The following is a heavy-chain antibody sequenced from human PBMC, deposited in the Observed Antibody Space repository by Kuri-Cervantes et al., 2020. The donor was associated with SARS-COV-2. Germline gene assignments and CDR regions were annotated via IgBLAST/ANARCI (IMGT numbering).Heavy chain of an antibody. J-gene: IGHJ4*02. CDR2: VRRDGSNY. D-gene: IGHD3-3*01. CDR1: GFTFSSYW. Sequence: GGSLRLSCAASGFTFSSYWMHWVRQAPGKGLEWVGFVRRDGSNYYYADSVKGRFTISRDNSKNSLYLEMNSLRPEDTAVYYCAKVETASLDYWGQGTLVTVSS. CDR3: AKVETASLDY. V-gene: IGHV3-30*02.